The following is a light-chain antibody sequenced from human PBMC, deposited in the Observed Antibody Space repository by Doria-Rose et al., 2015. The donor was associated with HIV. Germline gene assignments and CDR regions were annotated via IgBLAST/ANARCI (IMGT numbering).Light chain of an antibody. J-gene: IGKJ4*01. V-gene: IGKV3-11*01. Sequence: TQSPVTLSLYPGERAAVSCRASQIVTSSLVWYQQRSGQPPRLLIDEASNRATGVPARFSGSGSGTDFTLTISSLEPEDSAVYYCQQRAIPLTFGGGTKVEIK. CDR2: EAS. CDR3: QQRAIPLT. CDR1: QIVTSS.